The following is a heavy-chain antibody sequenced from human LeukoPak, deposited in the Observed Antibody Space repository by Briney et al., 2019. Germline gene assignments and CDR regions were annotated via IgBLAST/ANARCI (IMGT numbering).Heavy chain of an antibody. CDR2: IYYSGST. CDR3: VRDLGGDYDY. J-gene: IGHJ4*02. D-gene: IGHD4-17*01. V-gene: IGHV4-59*12. Sequence: SETLSLTCTVSGGSISSYYWSWIRQPPGKGLEWIGYIYYSGSTNYNPSLKSRVTISVDTSKNQFSLKLSSVTAADTAVYYCVRDLGGDYDYWGQGTLVTVSS. CDR1: GGSISSYY.